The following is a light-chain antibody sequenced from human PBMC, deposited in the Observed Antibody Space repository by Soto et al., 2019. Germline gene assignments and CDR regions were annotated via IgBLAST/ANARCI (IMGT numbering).Light chain of an antibody. V-gene: IGKV3-11*01. Sequence: EIVLTQSPAPLSLSPGERATLFCRASQSVSSYLAWYQQKPGQAPRLLIFDASNRATGIPARFSGSGSATDFTLTISSLEPEDFAVYYCQHRSIWPVSFGQGTRLEIK. CDR1: QSVSSY. J-gene: IGKJ5*01. CDR3: QHRSIWPVS. CDR2: DAS.